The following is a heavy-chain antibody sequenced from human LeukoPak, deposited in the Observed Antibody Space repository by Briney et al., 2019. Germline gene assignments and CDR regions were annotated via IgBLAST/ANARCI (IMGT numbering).Heavy chain of an antibody. J-gene: IGHJ4*02. V-gene: IGHV3-30-3*01. CDR2: ISYDGSNK. CDR1: GFTFSSYA. Sequence: GRSLRLSCAASGFTFSSYAMHWVRQAPGKGLEWVAVISYDGSNKYYADSVKGRFTISRDNSKNTLYLQMNSLRAEDTAVYYCARLGAESTSDYWGQGTLVTVSS. CDR3: ARLGAESTSDY.